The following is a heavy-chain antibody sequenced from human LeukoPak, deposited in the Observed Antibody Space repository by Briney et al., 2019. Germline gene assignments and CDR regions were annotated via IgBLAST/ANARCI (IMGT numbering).Heavy chain of an antibody. V-gene: IGHV3-7*03. D-gene: IGHD3-10*01. J-gene: IGHJ4*02. Sequence: GGSLRLSCAASGFTFSSYWMSWVRQAPGKGLEWVANIKQDGSEKYYVDSVKGRFTISRDNAKNSLYLQMNSLRAEDTAVYYCAGVGTMARRHAFDYWGQGTLVTVSS. CDR1: GFTFSSYW. CDR3: AGVGTMARRHAFDY. CDR2: IKQDGSEK.